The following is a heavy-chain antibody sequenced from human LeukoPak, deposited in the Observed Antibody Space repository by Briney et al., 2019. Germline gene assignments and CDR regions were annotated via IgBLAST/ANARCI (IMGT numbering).Heavy chain of an antibody. V-gene: IGHV4-59*08. CDR3: ARSGVVVTAIRSEWYFDY. J-gene: IGHJ4*02. CDR2: IYYCGST. Sequence: SETLSLTCTVSGGSISSYYWSWIRQPPGKGLEWIGYIYYCGSTNYNPSLKSRVTISVDTSKNQFSLKLSSVTAADTAVYYCARSGVVVTAIRSEWYFDYWGQGTLVTVSS. CDR1: GGSISSYY. D-gene: IGHD2-21*02.